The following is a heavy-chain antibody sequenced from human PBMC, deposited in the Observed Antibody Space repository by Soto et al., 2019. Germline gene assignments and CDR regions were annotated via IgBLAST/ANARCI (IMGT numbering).Heavy chain of an antibody. CDR2: IYYSGST. D-gene: IGHD2-2*01. CDR1: GGSISSYY. Sequence: ASETLSLTCTVSGGSISSYYWSWIRQPPGKGLEWIGYIYYSGSTNYNPSLKSRVTISVDTSKNQFSLKLSSVTAADTAVYYCAREGYRDAFDIWGQGTMVTVSS. V-gene: IGHV4-59*01. CDR3: AREGYRDAFDI. J-gene: IGHJ3*02.